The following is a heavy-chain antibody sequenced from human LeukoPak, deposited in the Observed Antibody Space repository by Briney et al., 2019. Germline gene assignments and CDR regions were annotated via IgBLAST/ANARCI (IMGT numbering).Heavy chain of an antibody. D-gene: IGHD3-16*01. CDR1: GGSISSGDYY. V-gene: IGHV4-30-4*01. CDR2: IYYSGST. Sequence: NPSQTLSLTCTVSGGSISSGDYYWSWIRQPPGKGLEWIGYIYYSGSTYYNPSLKSRVTISVDTSKNQFSLKLSSVTAADTAVYYCARVRRLYDYVWGSYSGDAFDIWGQGTMVTVSS. CDR3: ARVRRLYDYVWGSYSGDAFDI. J-gene: IGHJ3*02.